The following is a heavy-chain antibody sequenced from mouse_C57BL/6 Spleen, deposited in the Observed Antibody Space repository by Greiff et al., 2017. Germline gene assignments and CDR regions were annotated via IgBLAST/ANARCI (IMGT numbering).Heavy chain of an antibody. CDR2: IHPNSGST. CDR1: GYTFTSYW. D-gene: IGHD1-2*01. CDR3: ARTGDGVERLGYFDV. V-gene: IGHV1-64*01. J-gene: IGHJ1*03. Sequence: QVQLQQPGAELVKPGASVKLSCKASGYTFTSYWMHWVKQRPGQGLEWIGMIHPNSGSTNYNEKFKSKATLTVDKSSSTAYMQLSSLTSEDSAVYYCARTGDGVERLGYFDVWGTGTTVTVSS.